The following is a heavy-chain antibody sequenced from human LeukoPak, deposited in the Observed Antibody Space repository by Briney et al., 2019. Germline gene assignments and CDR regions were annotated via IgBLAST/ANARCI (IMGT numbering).Heavy chain of an antibody. CDR2: IIPIFGTA. V-gene: IGHV1-69*06. J-gene: IGHJ6*03. D-gene: IGHD3-3*01. CDR1: GYTFTSYG. Sequence: VASVKVSCKASGYTFTSYGISWVRQAPGQGLEWMGGIIPIFGTANYAQKFQGRVTITADKSTSTAYMELSSLRSEDTAVYYCARDPPPTYYDFWSGSHQDPYYYYYYMDVWGKGTTVTVSS. CDR3: ARDPPPTYYDFWSGSHQDPYYYYYYMDV.